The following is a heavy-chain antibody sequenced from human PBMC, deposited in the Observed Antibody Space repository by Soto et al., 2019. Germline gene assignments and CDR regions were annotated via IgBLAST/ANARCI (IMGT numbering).Heavy chain of an antibody. CDR2: ISGGGGST. V-gene: IGHV3-23*01. CDR1: GFTFSSYA. D-gene: IGHD5-12*01. Sequence: GGSLRLSCAASGFTFSSYAMSWVRQAPGKGLEWVSAISGGGGSTYYADSVKGRFTISRDNSKSTLDLKMNSLRAEDTAVYYCAKDEGRVWLHLSHFDYWGQGTLVTVSS. J-gene: IGHJ4*02. CDR3: AKDEGRVWLHLSHFDY.